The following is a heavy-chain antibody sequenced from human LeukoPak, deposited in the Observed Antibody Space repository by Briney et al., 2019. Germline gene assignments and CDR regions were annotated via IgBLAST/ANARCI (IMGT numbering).Heavy chain of an antibody. CDR2: IGIRGDT. CDR3: ARGGIRVSGIDAFAS. Sequence: GGSLRLSCAASGFTFIDYDMHWVRQVIGKGLEWVSAIGIRGDTHYSGSVKGRFTISRENAESSLYLQMNSLRAEDTAVYYCARGGIRVSGIDAFASWGQGTPVTVS. V-gene: IGHV3-13*01. J-gene: IGHJ4*02. D-gene: IGHD6-19*01. CDR1: GFTFIDYD.